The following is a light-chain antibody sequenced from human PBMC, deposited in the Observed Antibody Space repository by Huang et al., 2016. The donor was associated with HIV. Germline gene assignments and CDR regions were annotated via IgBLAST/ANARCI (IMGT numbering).Light chain of an antibody. Sequence: IQLTQSPPSVSASIGDNVTFACRPSEDITTFLAWYQQKPGKAPQLLISGASTLQTEVPVRFRGSGSGTDFSLTISDLQPEDMATYYCQQLTTYPITFGPGTRLEIK. CDR2: GAS. CDR3: QQLTTYPIT. V-gene: IGKV1-9*01. CDR1: EDITTF. J-gene: IGKJ5*01.